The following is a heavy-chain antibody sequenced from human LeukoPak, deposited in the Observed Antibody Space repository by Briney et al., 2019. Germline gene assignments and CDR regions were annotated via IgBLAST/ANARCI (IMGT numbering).Heavy chain of an antibody. J-gene: IGHJ5*02. CDR1: GGSISSSSYY. CDR3: ARAGGTWDTASDRFDP. D-gene: IGHD5-18*01. Sequence: SETLSLTCTVSGGSISSSSYYWGWIRQPPGKGLEWIGSIYYSGSTYYNPSLKSRVTISVDTSKNQFSLKLSSVTAADTAVYYCARAGGTWDTASDRFDPWGQGTLVTVSS. V-gene: IGHV4-39*07. CDR2: IYYSGST.